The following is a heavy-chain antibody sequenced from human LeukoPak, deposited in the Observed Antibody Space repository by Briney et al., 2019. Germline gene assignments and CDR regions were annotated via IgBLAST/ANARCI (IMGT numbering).Heavy chain of an antibody. Sequence: GASVKLSCKASGFTFGSYSFSWVRQAPGQGLEWMGWISAFNGNTNYPHKLQGRVTMTTDTATNTVHMELRSLRPDDTAVYYCAREAAGQANRDHLDSWGQGTLVSVSS. J-gene: IGHJ4*02. CDR3: AREAAGQANRDHLDS. V-gene: IGHV1-18*01. D-gene: IGHD1-14*01. CDR2: ISAFNGNT. CDR1: GFTFGSYS.